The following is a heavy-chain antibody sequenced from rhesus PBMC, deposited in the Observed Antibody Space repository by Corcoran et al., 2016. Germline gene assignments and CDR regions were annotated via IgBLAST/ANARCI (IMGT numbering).Heavy chain of an antibody. CDR1: GVSFSSYC. D-gene: IGHD3S6*01. CDR3: ARLGDDCGYYYTPYFDY. V-gene: IGHV4-80*01. Sequence: QVQLQESGPGLVKPSETLSLTCAVSGVSFSSYCWSWIRQPPGKGLEWIGEINGNSGSTNYNPSLKSSGTSSKDASTNQFSLELSCVTAAETAVYYCARLGDDCGYYYTPYFDYWGQGVLVTVSS. CDR2: INGNSGST. J-gene: IGHJ4*01.